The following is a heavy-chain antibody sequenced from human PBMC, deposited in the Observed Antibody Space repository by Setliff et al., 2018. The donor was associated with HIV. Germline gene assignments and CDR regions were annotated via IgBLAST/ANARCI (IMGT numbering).Heavy chain of an antibody. Sequence: TLSLTCTVSGGSISSSSYYWGWIRQPPGKGLEWIGSIYYSGSTDYNPSLKSRVTISVETSRNQFSLKLSSVTAADTAVYYCARRARGGSSYYFDYWGQGTLVTVSS. CDR3: ARRARGGSSYYFDY. CDR2: IYYSGST. J-gene: IGHJ4*02. V-gene: IGHV4-39*01. D-gene: IGHD1-26*01. CDR1: GGSISSSSYY.